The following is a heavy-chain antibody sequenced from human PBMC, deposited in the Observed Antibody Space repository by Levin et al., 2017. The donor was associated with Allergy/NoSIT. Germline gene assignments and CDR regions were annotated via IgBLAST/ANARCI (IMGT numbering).Heavy chain of an antibody. Sequence: GGSLRLSCAASGFTFSSYSMNWVRQAPGKGLEWVSSISSSSSYIYYADSVKGRFTISRDNAKNSLYLQMNSLRAEDTAVYYCARDLSYCSSTSCSDYWGQGTLVTVSS. CDR2: ISSSSSYI. CDR3: ARDLSYCSSTSCSDY. D-gene: IGHD2-2*01. V-gene: IGHV3-21*01. J-gene: IGHJ4*02. CDR1: GFTFSSYS.